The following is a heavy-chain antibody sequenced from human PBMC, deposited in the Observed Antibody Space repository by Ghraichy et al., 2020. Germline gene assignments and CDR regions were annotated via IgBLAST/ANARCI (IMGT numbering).Heavy chain of an antibody. V-gene: IGHV1-46*01. CDR1: GYTFTRYY. Sequence: ASVKVSCKASGYTFTRYYMYWVRQAPGQGLEWMGIINPSGGSASYAQKFQGRVTMTRDTSTSTVYMELNSLRSEDTAVYYCALAYCGGDCEPRRDGALDIWGQGTMVIVSS. CDR3: ALAYCGGDCEPRRDGALDI. D-gene: IGHD2-21*02. CDR2: INPSGGSA. J-gene: IGHJ3*02.